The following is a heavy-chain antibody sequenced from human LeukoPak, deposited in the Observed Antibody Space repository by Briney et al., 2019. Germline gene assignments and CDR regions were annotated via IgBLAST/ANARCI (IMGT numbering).Heavy chain of an antibody. D-gene: IGHD2-2*01. CDR1: GFTFSSYS. CDR2: ISSSSSTI. Sequence: GGSLRLSCAASGFTFSSYSMNWVRQAPGKGLEWVSYISSSSSTIYYADSVKGRFTISRDNAKNSLYLQMNSLRAEDTAVYYCARDQMAATSRGWFDPWGQGTLVIVSS. CDR3: ARDQMAATSRGWFDP. J-gene: IGHJ5*02. V-gene: IGHV3-48*04.